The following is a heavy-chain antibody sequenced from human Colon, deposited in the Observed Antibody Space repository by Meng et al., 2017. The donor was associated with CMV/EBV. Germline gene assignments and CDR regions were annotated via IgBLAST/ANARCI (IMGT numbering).Heavy chain of an antibody. V-gene: IGHV3-30*02. J-gene: IGHJ4*02. CDR2: IRYDGNDK. Sequence: GESLKISCAASGFTFSSYGMHWVRQAPGKGLEWVAFIRYDGNDKYYADSVKGRFTISRDNSKNTLDLQMNSLRVEDTAVYYCAKGGYSSSPSGDYWGQGTLVTVSS. CDR3: AKGGYSSSPSGDY. CDR1: GFTFSSYG. D-gene: IGHD6-6*01.